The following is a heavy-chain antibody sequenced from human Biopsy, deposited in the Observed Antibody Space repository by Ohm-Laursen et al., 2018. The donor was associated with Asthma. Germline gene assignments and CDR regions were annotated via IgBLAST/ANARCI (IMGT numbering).Heavy chain of an antibody. CDR1: GYTFNSAG. D-gene: IGHD3-10*01. V-gene: IGHV1-18*01. J-gene: IGHJ6*02. CDR2: ISVYNGNT. Sequence: VSVKVSCKTSGYTFNSAGITWVRQAPGQGLGWMGWISVYNGNTKVAQKLQDRVTMITDTPTSTAYMELRSLRSDDTAVYFCARAVDYSHYYGIDVWGQGTTVTVS. CDR3: ARAVDYSHYYGIDV.